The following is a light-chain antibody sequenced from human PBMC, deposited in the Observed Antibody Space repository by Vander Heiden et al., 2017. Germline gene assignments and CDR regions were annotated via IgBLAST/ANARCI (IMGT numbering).Light chain of an antibody. J-gene: IGKJ1*01. Sequence: DIVMTQSPDSLAVSLGERATINCKSSQSLLYSANNENYLVWYQQKPGQPPKVLIYWASNRESGVPDRFRGSGSGRDFALTISSLQPEDVAVYYCQQDDRPPWTFGQGTKVEIK. CDR3: QQDDRPPWT. V-gene: IGKV4-1*01. CDR2: WAS. CDR1: QSLLYSANNENY.